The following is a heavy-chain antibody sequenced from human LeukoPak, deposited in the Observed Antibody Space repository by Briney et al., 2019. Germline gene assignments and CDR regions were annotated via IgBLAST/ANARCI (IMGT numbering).Heavy chain of an antibody. D-gene: IGHD3-10*01. V-gene: IGHV3-21*01. CDR2: ISSSSRYI. Sequence: PGGSLRLSCAASGFTFSGYWMHWVRQAPGKGLEWVSSISSSSRYIYYADSVKGRFTIARDNAKNSLYLQMNSLRAEDTAVYYCARVERYGSASNWFDPWGQGTLVTVSS. CDR3: ARVERYGSASNWFDP. CDR1: GFTFSGYW. J-gene: IGHJ5*02.